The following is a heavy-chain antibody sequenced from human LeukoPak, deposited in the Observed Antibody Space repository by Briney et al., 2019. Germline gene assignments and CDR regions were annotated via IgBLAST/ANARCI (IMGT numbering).Heavy chain of an antibody. CDR3: ARQPATMEFDY. J-gene: IGHJ4*02. D-gene: IGHD6-25*01. Sequence: PSETLSLTCTVSGGSISSYYWSWIRQPPGKGLEWIGYIYYSGSTNYNPSLKSRVTISVDTSKNQFSLKLSSVTAADTAVHYCARQPATMEFDYWGQGTLVTVSS. CDR2: IYYSGST. V-gene: IGHV4-59*08. CDR1: GGSISSYY.